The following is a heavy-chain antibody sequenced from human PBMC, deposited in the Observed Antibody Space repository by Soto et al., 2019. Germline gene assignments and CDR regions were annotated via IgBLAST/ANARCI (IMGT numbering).Heavy chain of an antibody. CDR1: GFTFSTYS. Sequence: EVQLVESGGGLVQPGGSLRLSCAASGFTFSTYSMNWVRQAPGKGLEWVSYITRTSSIIYYADSVKGRFTISRDNAKNSLSLQMNILRDEDTAVYYCARLVEFPPHYYGMDVWGQGTSVTVSS. V-gene: IGHV3-48*02. CDR2: ITRTSSII. J-gene: IGHJ6*02. D-gene: IGHD3-16*01. CDR3: ARLVEFPPHYYGMDV.